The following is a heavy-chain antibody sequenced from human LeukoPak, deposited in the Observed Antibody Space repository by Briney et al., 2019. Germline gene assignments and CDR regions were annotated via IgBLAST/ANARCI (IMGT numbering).Heavy chain of an antibody. CDR1: GGSISSGGYY. Sequence: SQTLSLTCTVSGGSISSGGYYWSWIRQPPGKGLEWIGYIYHSGSTYYNPSLKSRVTISVDRSKNQFSLKLSSVTAADTAVYYCARSYGEGWYFDLWGRGTLVTVSS. CDR2: IYHSGST. J-gene: IGHJ2*01. CDR3: ARSYGEGWYFDL. D-gene: IGHD4-17*01. V-gene: IGHV4-30-2*01.